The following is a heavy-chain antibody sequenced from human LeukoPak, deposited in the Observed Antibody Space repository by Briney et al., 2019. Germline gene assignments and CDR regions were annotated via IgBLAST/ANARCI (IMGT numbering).Heavy chain of an antibody. CDR1: GYTFTGYY. Sequence: ASVKVSCKASGYTFTGYYMHWVRQAPGQGLEWMGRINPNSGGTNYAQKFQARVTMTRGTTISTAYMELSRLRSDDTAVYYCAREGLRNSIDYWGQGTLVTVSS. CDR3: AREGLRNSIDY. J-gene: IGHJ4*02. D-gene: IGHD1/OR15-1a*01. V-gene: IGHV1-2*06. CDR2: INPNSGGT.